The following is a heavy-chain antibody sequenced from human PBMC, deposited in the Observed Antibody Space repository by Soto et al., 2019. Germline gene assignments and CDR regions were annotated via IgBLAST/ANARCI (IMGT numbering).Heavy chain of an antibody. Sequence: SVKGSCKASGGTFSVYSISWVRQAPGQGLKWMGGIIPIFGTANYAQKFQGRVTITADESTSTAYMELSSLRSEYTAVYYCARGRNGSSWLNQWFDPWGQGTLVTVSS. CDR1: GGTFSVYS. V-gene: IGHV1-69*13. J-gene: IGHJ5*02. CDR2: IIPIFGTA. D-gene: IGHD6-13*01. CDR3: ARGRNGSSWLNQWFDP.